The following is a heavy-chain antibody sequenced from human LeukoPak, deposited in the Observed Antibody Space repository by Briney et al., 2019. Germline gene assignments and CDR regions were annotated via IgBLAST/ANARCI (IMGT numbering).Heavy chain of an antibody. CDR1: GGSISSSSYY. D-gene: IGHD6-13*01. V-gene: IGHV4-39*01. Sequence: SETLSLTCTVSGGSISSSSYYWGWIRQPPGKGLEWIGSIYYSGSTYYNPSLKSRVTISVDTSKNQFSLKLSSVTAADTAVYYCASQSQQLLNWFDPWGQGTLVTVSS. CDR3: ASQSQQLLNWFDP. CDR2: IYYSGST. J-gene: IGHJ5*02.